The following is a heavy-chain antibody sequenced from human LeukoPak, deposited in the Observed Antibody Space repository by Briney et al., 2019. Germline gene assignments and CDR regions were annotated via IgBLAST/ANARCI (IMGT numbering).Heavy chain of an antibody. D-gene: IGHD6-6*01. J-gene: IGHJ4*02. Sequence: ASVKVSCKASGYTFTGYYMHWVRQAPGQGLEWMGWINPNSGGTNYAQKFQGRVTMTRDTSISTVYMELSSLRSEDTAVYYCARVSRQQLVHSPFDYWGQGTLVTVSS. CDR2: INPNSGGT. CDR1: GYTFTGYY. CDR3: ARVSRQQLVHSPFDY. V-gene: IGHV1-2*02.